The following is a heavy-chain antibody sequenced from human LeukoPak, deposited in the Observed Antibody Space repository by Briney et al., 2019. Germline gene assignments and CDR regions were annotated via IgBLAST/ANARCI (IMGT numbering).Heavy chain of an antibody. D-gene: IGHD3-22*01. Sequence: SETLSLTCTVSGASISTYYWSWVRQPPGKGLEWIAYISPSGSTNYNPSLKSRLTISVDTSRNQPSLKLSSVTAADTAVYYCARPYYYDSRIDPWGQGILVTVSS. V-gene: IGHV4-4*09. CDR1: GASISTYY. CDR3: ARPYYYDSRIDP. CDR2: ISPSGST. J-gene: IGHJ5*02.